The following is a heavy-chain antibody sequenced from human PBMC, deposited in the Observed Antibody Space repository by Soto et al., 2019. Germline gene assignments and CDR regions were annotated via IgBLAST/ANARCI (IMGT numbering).Heavy chain of an antibody. CDR2: ISWNSGSI. J-gene: IGHJ4*02. Sequence: EVQLVESWGGLVQPGRSLRLSCAASGFTFDDYAMHWVRQAPGKGLEWVSGISWNSGSIGYADSVKGRFTISRDNAKNSLYLQMNSLRAEDTALYYCAKEAVLMFRDHHYFDYWGQGTLVTVSS. CDR3: AKEAVLMFRDHHYFDY. CDR1: GFTFDDYA. V-gene: IGHV3-9*01. D-gene: IGHD3-10*01.